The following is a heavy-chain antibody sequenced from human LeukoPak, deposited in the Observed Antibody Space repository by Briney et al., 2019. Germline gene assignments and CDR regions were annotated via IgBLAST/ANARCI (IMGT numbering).Heavy chain of an antibody. CDR3: ASLVVPAAIFEFDY. CDR2: IIPIFGTA. CDR1: GGTFSGYA. J-gene: IGHJ4*02. D-gene: IGHD2-2*01. V-gene: IGHV1-69*13. Sequence: ASVKVSCKASGGTFSGYAISWVRQAPGQGLEWMGGIIPIFGTANYAQKFQGRVTITADESTSTAYMELSSVRSEATAVYYCASLVVPAAIFEFDYWGQGTLVTVSS.